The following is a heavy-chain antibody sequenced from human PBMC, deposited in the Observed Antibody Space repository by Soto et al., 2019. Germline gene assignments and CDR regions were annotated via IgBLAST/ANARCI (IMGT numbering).Heavy chain of an antibody. CDR2: ISSSSSYI. CDR1: GFTFSSYS. Sequence: PGGSLRLSCAASGFTFSSYSMNWVRQAPGKGLEWVSSISSSSSYIYYADSVKGRFTISRDNAKNSLYLQMNSLRAEDTAVYYCAGGVDEPYCSSTSCYELYYYYCMDVWGKGTTVTVSS. V-gene: IGHV3-21*01. CDR3: AGGVDEPYCSSTSCYELYYYYCMDV. J-gene: IGHJ6*03. D-gene: IGHD2-2*01.